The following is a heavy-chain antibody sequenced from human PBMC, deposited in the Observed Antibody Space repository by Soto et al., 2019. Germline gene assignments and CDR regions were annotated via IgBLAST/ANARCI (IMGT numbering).Heavy chain of an antibody. Sequence: AAVKVSCKASGYTFTSYGISWVRQAPGQGLEWMGWISAYNGNTNYAQKLQGRVTMTTDTSTSTAYMELRSLRSDDTAVYYCARVWEKCYDFWSGYYTKSAYFDYWGQ. CDR2: ISAYNGNT. V-gene: IGHV1-18*01. CDR1: GYTFTSYG. D-gene: IGHD3-3*01. J-gene: IGHJ4*01. CDR3: ARVWEKCYDFWSGYYTKSAYFDY.